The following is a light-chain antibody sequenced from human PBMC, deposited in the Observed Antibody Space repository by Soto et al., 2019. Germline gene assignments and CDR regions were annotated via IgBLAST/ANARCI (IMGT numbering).Light chain of an antibody. V-gene: IGLV2-23*01. CDR3: CSYAGTYWV. Sequence: QSALTQPASVSGSPGQSITISCTGTSSDVGTYNLVSWYQQHPGKAPKLMIYEGSKRPSGVSNRFSGSKSGNTASLTISGLHAEDEADYYCCSYAGTYWVFGGGTKLTVL. CDR1: SSDVGTYNL. J-gene: IGLJ3*02. CDR2: EGS.